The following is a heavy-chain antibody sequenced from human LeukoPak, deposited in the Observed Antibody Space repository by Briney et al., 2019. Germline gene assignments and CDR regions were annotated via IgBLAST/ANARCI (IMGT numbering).Heavy chain of an antibody. J-gene: IGHJ3*02. Sequence: PSETLSLTCAVYGGSFSGYYWSWIRQPAGKGLEWIGRIYTSGSTNYNPSLKSRVTISVDTSKNQFSLKLSSVTAADTAVYYCARSVLLWFGELFEAAFDIWGQGTMVTVSS. V-gene: IGHV4-59*10. CDR3: ARSVLLWFGELFEAAFDI. CDR2: IYTSGST. CDR1: GGSFSGYY. D-gene: IGHD3-10*01.